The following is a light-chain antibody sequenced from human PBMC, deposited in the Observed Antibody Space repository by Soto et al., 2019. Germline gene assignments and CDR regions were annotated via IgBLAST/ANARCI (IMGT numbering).Light chain of an antibody. CDR3: QQYSDWPYT. CDR2: GAS. CDR1: QNIHNK. J-gene: IGKJ2*01. V-gene: IGKV3-15*01. Sequence: EVVLTQSPATLSVSPGERATLSCRASQNIHNKLAWYQQKPGQAPRLRFSGASTRAVGIAVRFGGSGSGTEFTLTINSLQSEDFAFYYCQQYSDWPYTFGQGTKLDIK.